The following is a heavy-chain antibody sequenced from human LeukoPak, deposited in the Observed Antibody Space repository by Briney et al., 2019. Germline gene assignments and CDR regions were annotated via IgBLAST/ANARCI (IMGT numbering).Heavy chain of an antibody. J-gene: IGHJ4*02. Sequence: SENLSLNATVSGGSICNSSYYRGWIRQPPGKGLEWIGNIYYSGNTYYIPSLKTRTTISVVTSKNQFFLKLSSVTAADTAVYYCARATDCEPFDYWGQGTLVTVSS. V-gene: IGHV4-39*07. CDR1: GGSICNSSYY. CDR3: ARATDCEPFDY. CDR2: IYYSGNT. D-gene: IGHD2-21*01.